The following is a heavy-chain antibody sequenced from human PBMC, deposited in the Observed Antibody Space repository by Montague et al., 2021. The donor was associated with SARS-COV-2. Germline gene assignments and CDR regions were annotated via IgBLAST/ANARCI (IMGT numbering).Heavy chain of an antibody. CDR2: INHSGSI. D-gene: IGHD2-2*01. CDR1: GGSFSGYY. V-gene: IGHV4-34*01. Sequence: SETLSLTCAVYGGSFSGYYWSWIRQPPGKGLEWIGEINHSGSINYNPSLKSRVTISVDTSKNQFSLKLSSVTAADTAVYYCTREGYQVLWSDYYYYGMDVWGQGTLVTVSS. CDR3: TREGYQVLWSDYYYYGMDV. J-gene: IGHJ6*02.